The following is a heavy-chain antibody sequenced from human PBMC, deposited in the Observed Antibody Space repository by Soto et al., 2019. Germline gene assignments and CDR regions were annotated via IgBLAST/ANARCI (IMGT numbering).Heavy chain of an antibody. D-gene: IGHD6-6*01. CDR1: GGSMSSYS. V-gene: IGHV4-59*01. J-gene: IGHJ5*02. Sequence: SETLSLTCTVSGGSMSSYSWSWIRQSPGKGLEWIGFVYWTGSTNYNPSLRSRVTISVDTSKNQFSLKLSSVTAADTAVYYCARESYTSSDRRYWFDPWGQGTLVTVSS. CDR2: VYWTGST. CDR3: ARESYTSSDRRYWFDP.